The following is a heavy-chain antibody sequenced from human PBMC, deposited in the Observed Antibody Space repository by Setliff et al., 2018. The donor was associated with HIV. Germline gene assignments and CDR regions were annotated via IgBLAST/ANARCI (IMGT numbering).Heavy chain of an antibody. V-gene: IGHV4-39*07. J-gene: IGHJ4*02. CDR1: GGSISSNTYY. Sequence: SETLSLTCTVSGGSISSNTYYWSWIRQPPGKGLEWIGEINHSGSANYNPPLKSRVTISVDTSKNQFSLKLSSVTAADTAVYYCARGGPRRITIFGVPQFPYYFDYWGQGTLVTVSS. D-gene: IGHD3-3*01. CDR3: ARGGPRRITIFGVPQFPYYFDY. CDR2: INHSGSA.